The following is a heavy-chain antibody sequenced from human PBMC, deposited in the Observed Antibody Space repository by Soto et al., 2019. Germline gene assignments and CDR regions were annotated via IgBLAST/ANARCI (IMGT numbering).Heavy chain of an antibody. D-gene: IGHD2-21*02. CDR1: GFTFSSYA. CDR2: ISGSSGST. CDR3: ARDPLMVTAIHNYYYMDV. J-gene: IGHJ6*03. V-gene: IGHV3-23*01. Sequence: GGSLRLSCAASGFTFSSYAMSWVRQAPGKGLEWVSAISGSSGSTYYADSVKGRFTISRDNAKNSLNMQMNSLRAEDTAVYYGARDPLMVTAIHNYYYMDVWGRGTPVTVSS.